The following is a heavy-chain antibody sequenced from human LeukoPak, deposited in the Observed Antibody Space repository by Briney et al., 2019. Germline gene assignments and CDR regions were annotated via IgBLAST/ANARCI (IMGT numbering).Heavy chain of an antibody. V-gene: IGHV3-23*01. CDR3: AKDSQGGSSSWYRYDAFDI. J-gene: IGHJ3*02. Sequence: GGSLRLSCAASGFTFSSYGMSWVRQDPGKGLEWVSAISGSGGSTYYADSVKGRFTISRDNSKNTLYLQMNSLRAEDTALYYCAKDSQGGSSSWYRYDAFDIWGQGTMVTVSS. CDR1: GFTFSSYG. D-gene: IGHD6-13*01. CDR2: ISGSGGST.